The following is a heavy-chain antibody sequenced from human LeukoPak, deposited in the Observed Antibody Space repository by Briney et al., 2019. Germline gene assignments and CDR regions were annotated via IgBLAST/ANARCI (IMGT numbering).Heavy chain of an antibody. J-gene: IGHJ4*02. CDR2: IGGSGSTT. D-gene: IGHD5-12*01. CDR1: GFTFSSYA. Sequence: PGGSLRLSCAASGFTFSSYAMSWVRQAPGKGLEWVSAIGGSGSTTYYADSVKGRFTISRDNAKNSLYLQMNSLRAEDTAVYYCARRGSGYDLVGYFDYWGQGTLVTVSS. V-gene: IGHV3-23*01. CDR3: ARRGSGYDLVGYFDY.